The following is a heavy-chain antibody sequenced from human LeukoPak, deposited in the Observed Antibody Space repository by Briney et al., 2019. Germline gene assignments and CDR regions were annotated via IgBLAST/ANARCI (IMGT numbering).Heavy chain of an antibody. CDR2: IYHSGST. CDR3: ATHNIAMTGTGFDY. V-gene: IGHV4-39*01. Sequence: SETLSLTCSVSGGSISSSSYHWGWIRHPPGKGLEWIGSIYHSGSTYYNPSLKSRVTVSVDTSRNQFSLKLNSATAADTAVYYCATHNIAMTGTGFDYWGQGTLVSVSS. J-gene: IGHJ4*02. D-gene: IGHD1-1*01. CDR1: GGSISSSSYH.